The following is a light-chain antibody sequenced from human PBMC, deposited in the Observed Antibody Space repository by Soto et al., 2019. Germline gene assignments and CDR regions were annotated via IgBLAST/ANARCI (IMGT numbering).Light chain of an antibody. CDR2: AAS. V-gene: IGKV1-39*01. CDR3: QQSYSTPRWT. CDR1: QSIRNY. Sequence: DIQMTQSPSSLSASVGDRVTITCRASQSIRNYLNWYQQKPGKAPKFLIYAASSLQSGVPSRFSGSGSGTDFTLTISSLQPEDFATYYCQQSYSTPRWTFGQGTRWIS. J-gene: IGKJ1*01.